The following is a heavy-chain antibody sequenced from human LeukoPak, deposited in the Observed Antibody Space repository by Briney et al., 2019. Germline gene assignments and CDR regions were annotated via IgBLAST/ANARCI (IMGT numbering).Heavy chain of an antibody. D-gene: IGHD2-8*02. CDR2: ITPSVDTT. CDR1: GYTFTNYL. J-gene: IGHJ4*02. V-gene: IGHV1-46*01. Sequence: ASGKVSCKASGYTFTNYLLHWVRQAPGQGLEWVGRITPSVDTTNYAQKFRDRVTMTRDTSTSTVYMELSSLRSEDTAVYHCVREESGGYFDYWGQGTLVTVSS. CDR3: VREESGGYFDY.